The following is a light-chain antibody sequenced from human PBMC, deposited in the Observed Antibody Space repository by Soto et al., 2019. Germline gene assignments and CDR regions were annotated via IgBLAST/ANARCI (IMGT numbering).Light chain of an antibody. CDR3: QQYNTYST. CDR1: QSISRW. CDR2: DAP. V-gene: IGKV1-5*01. J-gene: IGKJ5*01. Sequence: DIQMTQSPSPLSASVGDRVTITFRASQSISRWLAWYQQKPGQAPQALIYDAPSLKSGVPSRFSGNGSGTEFTLTISSLQPDDFANYYCQQYNTYSTFGQGTRLEIK.